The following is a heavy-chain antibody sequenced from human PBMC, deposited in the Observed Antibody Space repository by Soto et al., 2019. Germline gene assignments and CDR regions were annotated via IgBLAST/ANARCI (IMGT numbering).Heavy chain of an antibody. V-gene: IGHV3-48*02. CDR2: ISGGGRPI. J-gene: IGHJ4*02. Sequence: EVQLVESGGGSVQPGGSLRLSCAASGFTFSTFSMNWVRQAPGRGLEWISYISGGGRPISYADSVKGRFTISRDNAKNSLYLQRDSLTDEDTAVYYCSRDLGWAFDSWGQGTMVTVSP. CDR1: GFTFSTFS. D-gene: IGHD6-19*01. CDR3: SRDLGWAFDS.